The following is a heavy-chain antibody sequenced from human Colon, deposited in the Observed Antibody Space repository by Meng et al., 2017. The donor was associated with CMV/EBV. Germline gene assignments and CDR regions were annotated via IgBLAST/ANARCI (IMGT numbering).Heavy chain of an antibody. CDR3: ATVETLEWVFEDY. CDR2: INPNSGGT. D-gene: IGHD3-3*01. Sequence: ASVKVSCKASGHTFTGYYIHWVRQAPGQGLEWMGWINPNSGGTNYAQRFQGRVTMTQDTSINTAYMELRSVKSDDTAVYYCATVETLEWVFEDYWGQGTLVTVSS. CDR1: GHTFTGYY. V-gene: IGHV1-2*02. J-gene: IGHJ4*02.